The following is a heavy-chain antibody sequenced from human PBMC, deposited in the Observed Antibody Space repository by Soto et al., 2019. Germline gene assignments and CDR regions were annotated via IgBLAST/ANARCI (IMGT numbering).Heavy chain of an antibody. J-gene: IGHJ1*01. Sequence: PGGSLRLSCAASGFSFSDYAMIWVRQAPGKGLEWVSGLYGSGGGIHYAGSVKGRFTISRDNYANSVYLQMNSLRVEDTAVYYCAKDAVSRDGVWLAHDWGQGTVVTVSS. CDR1: GFSFSDYA. D-gene: IGHD5-12*01. CDR2: LYGSGGGI. CDR3: AKDAVSRDGVWLAHD. V-gene: IGHV3-23*01.